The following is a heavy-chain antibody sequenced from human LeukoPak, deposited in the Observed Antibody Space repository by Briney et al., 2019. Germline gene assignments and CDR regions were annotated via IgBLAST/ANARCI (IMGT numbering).Heavy chain of an antibody. J-gene: IGHJ2*01. D-gene: IGHD6-19*01. CDR1: GGSISSYY. CDR3: ARCSYSSGCYWYFDL. CDR2: IYTSGST. Sequence: PSETLSLTCTVSGGSISSYYWSWIRQPAGKGLEWIGRIYTSGSTNCNPSLKSRVTMSVDTSKNQFSLKLSSVTAADTAVYYCARCSYSSGCYWYFDLWGRGTLVTVSS. V-gene: IGHV4-4*07.